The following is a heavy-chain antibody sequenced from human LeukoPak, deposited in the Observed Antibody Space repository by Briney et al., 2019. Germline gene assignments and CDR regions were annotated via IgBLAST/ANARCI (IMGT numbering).Heavy chain of an antibody. CDR1: GGTFSSYA. CDR2: IIPIFGTA. J-gene: IGHJ5*02. CDR3: ARAVRDYGDPKNNWFDP. V-gene: IGHV1-69*13. Sequence: GASVKVSCKASGGTFSSYAISWVRQAPGQGLEWMGGIIPIFGTANYAQKFQGRVTITADESTSTAYMELSSLRSEDTAVYYCARAVRDYGDPKNNWFDPWGQGTLVTVSS. D-gene: IGHD4-17*01.